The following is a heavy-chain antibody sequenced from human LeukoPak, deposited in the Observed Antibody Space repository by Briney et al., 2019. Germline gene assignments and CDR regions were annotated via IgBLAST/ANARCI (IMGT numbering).Heavy chain of an antibody. D-gene: IGHD3-3*01. J-gene: IGHJ4*02. CDR2: ISGSGGST. CDR1: GFTFSPYS. CDR3: AKDKAVRFLDLHDYSDY. V-gene: IGHV3-23*01. Sequence: GGSLRLSCAASGFTFSPYSMNWVRQAPGKGLEWVSAISGSGGSTYYADSVKGRFTISRDNSKNTLYLQMNSLRAEDTAVYYCAKDKAVRFLDLHDYSDYWGQGTLVTVSS.